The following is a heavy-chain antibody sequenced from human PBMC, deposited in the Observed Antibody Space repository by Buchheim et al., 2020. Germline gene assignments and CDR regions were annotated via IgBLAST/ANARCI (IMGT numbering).Heavy chain of an antibody. CDR2: ISYDGSNK. J-gene: IGHJ3*02. D-gene: IGHD3-22*01. CDR1: GFTFSSYA. V-gene: IGHV3-30*04. Sequence: QVQLVESGGGVVQPGRSLRLSCAASGFTFSSYAMHWVRQAPGKGLEWVAVISYDGSNKYYADSVKGRFTISRDNSKNTLYLQMNSLRAEDTAVYYCARRGRVSQVVVVITTGGAFDIWGQGT. CDR3: ARRGRVSQVVVVITTGGAFDI.